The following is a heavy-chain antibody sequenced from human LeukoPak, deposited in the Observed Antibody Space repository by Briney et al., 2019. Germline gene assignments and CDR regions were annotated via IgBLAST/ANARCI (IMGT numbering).Heavy chain of an antibody. V-gene: IGHV3-23*01. CDR2: ISGSGGST. CDR1: GFTFSSYA. CDR3: AKDQNGDYVEDV. Sequence: GGTLRLSCAASGFTFSSYAMSWVRQAPGKGLEWVSAISGSGGSTYYADSVKGRFTISRDNSKNTLYLQMNSLRAEDTAVYYCAKDQNGDYVEDVWGKGTTVTVSS. J-gene: IGHJ6*04. D-gene: IGHD4-17*01.